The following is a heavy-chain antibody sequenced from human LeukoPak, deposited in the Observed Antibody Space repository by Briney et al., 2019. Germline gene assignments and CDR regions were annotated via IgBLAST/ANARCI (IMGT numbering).Heavy chain of an antibody. D-gene: IGHD3-16*02. CDR1: GYTFTSYA. V-gene: IGHV7-4-1*02. CDR3: ARAHQRLGQLSLPDH. J-gene: IGHJ5*02. Sequence: ASVKVSCKASGYTFTSYAMNWVRQAPGQGLEWMGWINTNTGNPTYAQGFTGRFVFSLDTSVSTTYLQISSLKTEDTAVYYCARAHQRLGQLSLPDHWGQGTLVTVSS. CDR2: INTNTGNP.